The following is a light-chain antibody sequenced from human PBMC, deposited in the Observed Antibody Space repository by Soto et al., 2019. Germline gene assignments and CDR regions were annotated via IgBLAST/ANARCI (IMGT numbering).Light chain of an antibody. J-gene: IGKJ3*01. CDR1: QSIGSY. CDR2: STS. V-gene: IGKV3-11*01. Sequence: ELVLTQSPATLSLSPGERATLSCRASQSIGSYLGWYQQKPGQAPRLLIYSTSNRPTGIPARFSGSGSGTDFTLTISSLETEDFALYYCQQRSSWPFTFGPGTKVDIK. CDR3: QQRSSWPFT.